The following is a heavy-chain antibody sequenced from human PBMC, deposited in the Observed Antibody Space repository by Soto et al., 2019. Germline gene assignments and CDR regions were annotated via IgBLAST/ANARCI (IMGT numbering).Heavy chain of an antibody. CDR3: AREDCNGGSCDGGHYLDL. CDR2: ISPKFGRT. D-gene: IGHD2-15*01. J-gene: IGHJ2*01. CDR1: DYIFLAYG. Sequence: QVQLVQSGPEVKKAGASVKVSCTAPTDYIFLAYGFDWVRQAPGQGLEWMGWISPKFGRTNYARTLQDRFTMTTDVSINSVSMELRDPRSDHTAFYYCAREDCNGGSCDGGHYLDLWGRGTPISVSS. V-gene: IGHV1-18*01.